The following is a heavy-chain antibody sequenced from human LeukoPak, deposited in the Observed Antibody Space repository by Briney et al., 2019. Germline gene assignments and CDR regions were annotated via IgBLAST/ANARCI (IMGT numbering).Heavy chain of an antibody. D-gene: IGHD6-13*01. CDR3: ASRIAAAGYYFDY. J-gene: IGHJ4*02. CDR1: GASISSDY. Sequence: SETLSLTCSVSGASISSDYWSWIRQPPGKGLEWIGNIYSSETTKYNPSLRSRATISGDTSKNQFSLKLSSVTAADTAVYYCASRIAAAGYYFDYWGQGTLVTVSS. CDR2: IYSSETT. V-gene: IGHV4-4*09.